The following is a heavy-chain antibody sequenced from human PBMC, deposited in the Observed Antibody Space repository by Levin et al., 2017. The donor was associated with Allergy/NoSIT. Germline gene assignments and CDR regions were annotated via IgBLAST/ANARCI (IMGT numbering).Heavy chain of an antibody. J-gene: IGHJ3*02. CDR1: GYSFTSYW. Sequence: GESLKISCKGSGYSFTSYWISWVRQMPGKGLEWMGRIDPSDSYTNYSQSFQGNVTTSAEKSITTAYLQWSSLKSSDTAMYYCARHRNLEAFDIWGQGTMVTVSS. D-gene: IGHD1-14*01. CDR3: ARHRNLEAFDI. V-gene: IGHV5-10-1*01. CDR2: IDPSDSYT.